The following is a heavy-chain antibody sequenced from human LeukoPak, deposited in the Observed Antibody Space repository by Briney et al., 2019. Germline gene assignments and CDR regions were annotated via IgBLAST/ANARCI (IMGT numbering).Heavy chain of an antibody. Sequence: SETLSLTCSVSGGSISSNSYYWGWIRQPPGKGLEWIGLIYYSGRTYYNPSLKSRVTISVDTSKNQFSLKLSSVTAADTAVYYCARAGITIFGVVRYYHYYMDVWGKGTTVTVSS. CDR3: ARAGITIFGVVRYYHYYMDV. D-gene: IGHD3-3*01. CDR1: GGSISSNSYY. CDR2: IYYSGRT. J-gene: IGHJ6*03. V-gene: IGHV4-39*07.